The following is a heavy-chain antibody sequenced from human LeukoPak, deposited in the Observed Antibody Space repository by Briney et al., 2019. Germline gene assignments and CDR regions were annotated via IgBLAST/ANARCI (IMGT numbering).Heavy chain of an antibody. D-gene: IGHD6-13*01. CDR3: AREVAAAMFHYAMDV. CDR1: GGTFSSYG. J-gene: IGHJ6*02. V-gene: IGHV1-69*13. CDR2: IIPIFSTA. Sequence: SVKVSCKASGGTFSSYGVSWVRQATGQGLEWMGGIIPIFSTANYAQKFQGRVTITADESTRTAYMELSSLGSEDTAVYYCAREVAAAMFHYAMDVWGQGTTVTVSS.